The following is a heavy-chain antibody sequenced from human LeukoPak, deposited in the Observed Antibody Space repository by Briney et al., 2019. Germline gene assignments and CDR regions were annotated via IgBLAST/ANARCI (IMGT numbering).Heavy chain of an antibody. V-gene: IGHV3-20*04. Sequence: PGGSLRLSCATSGLTFDGYGMSTVRQAPGKGLEWVSGINWNGGSTGDADSVKGRFTISRDNAKNCLYLQMNSLRAEDKALYYCATARAAYSSSWRFAWFDPWGQGTLVTVSS. CDR1: GLTFDGYG. CDR3: ATARAAYSSSWRFAWFDP. D-gene: IGHD6-13*01. J-gene: IGHJ5*02. CDR2: INWNGGST.